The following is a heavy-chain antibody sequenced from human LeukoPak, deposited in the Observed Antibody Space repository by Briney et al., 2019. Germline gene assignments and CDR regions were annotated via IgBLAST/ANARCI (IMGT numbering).Heavy chain of an antibody. CDR2: IYTSGST. D-gene: IGHD3-22*01. J-gene: IGHJ3*02. CDR3: ARDTWGSGYHDVFDI. V-gene: IGHV4-4*07. CDR1: GGSFSGYY. Sequence: PSETLSLTCAVYGGSFSGYYWSWIRQPAGKGLEWIGRIYTSGSTNYNPSLKSRVTMSVDTSKNQFSLRLTSVTAADTAMYYCARDTWGSGYHDVFDIWGQGTMVTVSS.